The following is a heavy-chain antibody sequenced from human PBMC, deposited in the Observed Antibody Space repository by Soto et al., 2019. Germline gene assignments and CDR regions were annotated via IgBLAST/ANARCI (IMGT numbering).Heavy chain of an antibody. D-gene: IGHD3-22*01. CDR3: ARDRDYDSSGYYTLGY. CDR2: ISYDGSNK. CDR1: GFTFSSYA. V-gene: IGHV3-30-3*01. J-gene: IGHJ4*02. Sequence: PGGSLRLSCAASGFTFSSYAMHWFRQAPGKGLEWVAVISYDGSNKYYADSVKGRFTISRDNSKNTLYLQMNSLRAEDTAVYYCARDRDYDSSGYYTLGYWGQGTLVTVSS.